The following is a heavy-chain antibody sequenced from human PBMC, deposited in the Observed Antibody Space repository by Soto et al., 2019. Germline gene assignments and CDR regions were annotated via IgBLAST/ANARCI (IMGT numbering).Heavy chain of an antibody. CDR1: GGSISSSYYY. CDR2: IYYSGST. J-gene: IGHJ6*02. V-gene: IGHV4-39*01. Sequence: SETLSLTCTVSGGSISSSYYYWGWIRQPPGKGLEWIGSIYYSGSTYYNPSLKSRVTISVDTSKNQFSLKLSSVTAADTAVYYCARQGKRYYGMDVWGQGTTVTVSS. CDR3: ARQGKRYYGMDV. D-gene: IGHD6-13*01.